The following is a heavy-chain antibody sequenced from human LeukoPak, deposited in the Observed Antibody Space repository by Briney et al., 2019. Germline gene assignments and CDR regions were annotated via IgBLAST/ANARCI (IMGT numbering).Heavy chain of an antibody. CDR1: GGSISSGSYY. V-gene: IGHV4-61*01. CDR3: ARGSRGSSGWIDY. Sequence: SETLSLTCTVSGGSISSGSYYWSWIRQPPGKGLEWIGYIYYSGSTNYNPSLKSRVTISVDTSKNQFSLKLSSVTAADTAVYYCARGSRGSSGWIDYWGQGTLVTVSS. CDR2: IYYSGST. J-gene: IGHJ4*02. D-gene: IGHD3-22*01.